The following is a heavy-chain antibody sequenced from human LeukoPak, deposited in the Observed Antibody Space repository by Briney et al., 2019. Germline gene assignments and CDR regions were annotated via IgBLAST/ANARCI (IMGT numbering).Heavy chain of an antibody. J-gene: IGHJ6*02. Sequence: ASVKVSCKASGYTFTNYGISWVRQAPGHGLEWMGWISADNGNTFYARKLQGRVTMTTDTSTTTAYMELRSLRSDDTADYYCARDLWFAASSPYGMDVWGQGTTITVSS. V-gene: IGHV1-18*01. CDR1: GYTFTNYG. D-gene: IGHD2-21*01. CDR2: ISADNGNT. CDR3: ARDLWFAASSPYGMDV.